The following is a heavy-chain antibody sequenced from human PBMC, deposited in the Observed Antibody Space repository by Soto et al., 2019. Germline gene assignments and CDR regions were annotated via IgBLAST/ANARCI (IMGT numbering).Heavy chain of an antibody. V-gene: IGHV1-69*01. CDR2: IIPFSGTA. CDR3: VWFEYDNSHNWFDP. CDR1: GGTFSNSA. Sequence: QVQLAQSGAEVKKPGSSVKVSCKASGGTFSNSAISWVRQAPGQGLEWMGGIIPFSGTANYAQKFQGRVTVTADESTTTAYMEMGSLRSEDTAVYYCVWFEYDNSHNWFDPRGQGTLVTVSS. J-gene: IGHJ5*02. D-gene: IGHD3-10*01.